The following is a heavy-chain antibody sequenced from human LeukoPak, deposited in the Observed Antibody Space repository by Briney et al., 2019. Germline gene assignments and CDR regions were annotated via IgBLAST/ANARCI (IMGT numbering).Heavy chain of an antibody. J-gene: IGHJ3*02. CDR3: ARSYYDILTGPDAFDI. V-gene: IGHV4-30-2*01. CDR1: GGSISSGGYS. CDR2: IYHSGST. Sequence: SQTLSLTCAVSGGSISSGGYSWSWIRQPPGKGLEWIGYIYHSGSTYYNPSLKNRVTISVDRSKNQFSLKLSSVTAADTAVYYCARSYYDILTGPDAFDIWGQGTMVTVSS. D-gene: IGHD3-9*01.